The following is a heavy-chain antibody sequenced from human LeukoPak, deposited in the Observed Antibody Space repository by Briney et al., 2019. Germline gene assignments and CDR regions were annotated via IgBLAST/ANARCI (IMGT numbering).Heavy chain of an antibody. D-gene: IGHD3-22*01. J-gene: IGHJ4*02. CDR1: GFTFSSYS. CDR2: ISSSSSTI. V-gene: IGHV3-48*01. CDR3: ARDRDYYDSSGYYHYFDY. Sequence: GGSLRLSCAASGFTFSSYSMNWVRQAPGKGLEWVSYISSSSSTIYYADSVKGRFTISRDNAKNSLYLQMNSLRAEDTAVYYCARDRDYYDSSGYYHYFDYWGQGTLVTVSS.